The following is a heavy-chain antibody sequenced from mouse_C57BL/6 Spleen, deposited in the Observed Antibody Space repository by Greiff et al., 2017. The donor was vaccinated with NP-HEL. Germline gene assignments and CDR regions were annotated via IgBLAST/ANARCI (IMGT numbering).Heavy chain of an antibody. CDR3: TTSRPYDYFDY. CDR2: IDPETGDT. D-gene: IGHD6-5*01. CDR1: GFNITDDY. J-gene: IGHJ2*01. Sequence: EVQLQQSGAELVRPGASVKLSCTASGFNITDDYMHWVKQRPEQGLEWIGWIDPETGDTEYASKFQGKATITADTSSNTAYLQLSSLTSEDTAVYYCTTSRPYDYFDYWGQGTTLTVSS. V-gene: IGHV14-4*01.